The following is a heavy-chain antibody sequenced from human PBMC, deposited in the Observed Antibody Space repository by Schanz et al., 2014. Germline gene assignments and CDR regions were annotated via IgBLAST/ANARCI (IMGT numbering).Heavy chain of an antibody. CDR1: GASISFYD. CDR2: IYHSGSP. D-gene: IGHD1-26*01. CDR3: ARQGDVYRLDY. Sequence: QVQLQESGPGLVKPSETLSLTCTVSGASISFYDWNWIRQSPGKGLEWIGYIYHSGSPIYNPSLQSRVPISIDTPKTQFPLKMESVTAADTAMYFCARQGDVYRLDYWGQGTLVTVTS. V-gene: IGHV4-59*08. J-gene: IGHJ4*02.